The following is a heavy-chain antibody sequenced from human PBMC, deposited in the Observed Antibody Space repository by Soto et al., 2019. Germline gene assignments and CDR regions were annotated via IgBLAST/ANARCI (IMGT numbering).Heavy chain of an antibody. D-gene: IGHD6-19*01. Sequence: ESLLLSCAASGFTFSSYAMSWVRQAPGKGLEWVSAISGSGGSTYYADSVKGRFTISRDNSKNTLYLQMNSLRAEDTAVYYCATWGQWLYYYYGMDVWGQGTTVTVSS. CDR2: ISGSGGST. CDR3: ATWGQWLYYYYGMDV. V-gene: IGHV3-23*01. J-gene: IGHJ6*02. CDR1: GFTFSSYA.